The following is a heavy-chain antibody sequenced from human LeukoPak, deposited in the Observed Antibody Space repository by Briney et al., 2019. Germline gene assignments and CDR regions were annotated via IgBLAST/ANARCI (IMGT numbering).Heavy chain of an antibody. J-gene: IGHJ4*02. CDR2: ISGSGGST. CDR1: GFTFSSYA. Sequence: GGSLRLSCAASGFTFSSYAMSWVRQAPWKGLEWVSAISGSGGSTYYADSVKGRFTISRDNSKNTLYLQMNSLRAEDTAVYYCAKSPRGGTTILVDYWGQGTLVTVSS. V-gene: IGHV3-23*01. CDR3: AKSPRGGTTILVDY. D-gene: IGHD1-7*01.